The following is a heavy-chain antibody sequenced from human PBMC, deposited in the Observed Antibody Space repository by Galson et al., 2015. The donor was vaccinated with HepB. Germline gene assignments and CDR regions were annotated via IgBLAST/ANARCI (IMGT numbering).Heavy chain of an antibody. CDR2: VFYTGTT. Sequence: ETLSLTCTVSGGSISSYFWSWVRQPPGKGLEWIAYVFYTGTTKYNPSLKGRVTVSVDTSKNQFSLKLTSVTAADTAVYYCARGDGNNSGWHSHWGQGTLVIASS. CDR1: GGSISSYF. V-gene: IGHV4-59*01. CDR3: ARGDGNNSGWHSH. D-gene: IGHD6-19*01. J-gene: IGHJ1*01.